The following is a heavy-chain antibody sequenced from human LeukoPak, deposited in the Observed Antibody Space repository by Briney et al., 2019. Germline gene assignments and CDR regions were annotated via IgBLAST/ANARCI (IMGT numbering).Heavy chain of an antibody. J-gene: IGHJ3*02. Sequence: PSETLSLTCAVYGGSFSGYYWSWIRQPPGTGLEWIGYIYYSGSTYYNPSLKSRVTISVDTSKNQFSLKLSSVTAADTAVYYCARDLTIFGVDTTGAFDIWGQGTRVTVSS. CDR2: IYYSGST. V-gene: IGHV4-34*01. CDR1: GGSFSGYY. D-gene: IGHD3-3*01. CDR3: ARDLTIFGVDTTGAFDI.